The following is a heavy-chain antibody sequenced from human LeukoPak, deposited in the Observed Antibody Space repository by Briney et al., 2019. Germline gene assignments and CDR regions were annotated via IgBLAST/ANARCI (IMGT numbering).Heavy chain of an antibody. Sequence: GGSLRLSCAASGFTFSAYAMNWVRQAPGKGLEWVSVISGSGSSTDYADSVKGRFTISRDNSKNTLYLQMNSLRAEDTAVYYCALGYCSGGECYAKLYYFDHWGQGTLVTVSS. D-gene: IGHD2-15*01. J-gene: IGHJ4*02. V-gene: IGHV3-23*01. CDR3: ALGYCSGGECYAKLYYFDH. CDR2: ISGSGSST. CDR1: GFTFSAYA.